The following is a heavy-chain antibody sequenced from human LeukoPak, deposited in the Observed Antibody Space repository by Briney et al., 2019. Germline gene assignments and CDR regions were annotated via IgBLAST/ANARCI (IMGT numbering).Heavy chain of an antibody. Sequence: SETLSLTCAVYGGSFSGYYWSWIRQPPGKGLEWIGEINHSGSTNYNPSLKSRVTISVDTSKNQFSLKLSSVTAADTAVYYCARGRGFDPWGQGTLVTVSS. J-gene: IGHJ5*02. V-gene: IGHV4-34*01. CDR3: ARGRGFDP. CDR1: GGSFSGYY. CDR2: INHSGST.